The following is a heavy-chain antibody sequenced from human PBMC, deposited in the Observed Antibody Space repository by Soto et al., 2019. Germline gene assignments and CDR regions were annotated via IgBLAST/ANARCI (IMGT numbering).Heavy chain of an antibody. V-gene: IGHV4-59*01. Sequence: PSETLSLTCAVYGGSISSYYWSWIRQPPGKGLEWIGYIYYSGSTNYNPSLKSRVTISVDTSKNQFSLKLSSVTAADTAVYYCARFREVVTSYYYYYYGMDVWGQGTTVTVSS. CDR1: GGSISSYY. CDR2: IYYSGST. CDR3: ARFREVVTSYYYYYYGMDV. J-gene: IGHJ6*02. D-gene: IGHD3-22*01.